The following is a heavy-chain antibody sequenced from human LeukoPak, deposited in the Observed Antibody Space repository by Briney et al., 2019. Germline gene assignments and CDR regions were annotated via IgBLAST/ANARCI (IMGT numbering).Heavy chain of an antibody. Sequence: ASVKVSCKASGYTFTSYDINWVRQATGQGLEWMGWMNPNSGNTGYAQKFQGRVTMTRNTSISTAYMELSSLRSEDTAVYYCATRPYSSTNAFDFWGPGTMVTVSS. V-gene: IGHV1-8*01. J-gene: IGHJ3*01. CDR3: ATRPYSSTNAFDF. CDR2: MNPNSGNT. CDR1: GYTFTSYD. D-gene: IGHD6-13*01.